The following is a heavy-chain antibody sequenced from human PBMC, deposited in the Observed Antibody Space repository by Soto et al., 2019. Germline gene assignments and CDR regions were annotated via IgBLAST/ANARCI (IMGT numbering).Heavy chain of an antibody. D-gene: IGHD4-17*01. J-gene: IGHJ6*02. CDR3: ARVPSLTTVVTPYYYYGMDV. V-gene: IGHV3-7*01. CDR1: QFTFSNYW. Sequence: GGSLRLSCAGSQFTFSNYWMNWVRQAPGKGLEWVANINQDGSEKYYVDSVKGRFTISRDIAKNSLFLQMNSLRADDTAVYYCARVPSLTTVVTPYYYYGMDVWGQGTTVTVSS. CDR2: INQDGSEK.